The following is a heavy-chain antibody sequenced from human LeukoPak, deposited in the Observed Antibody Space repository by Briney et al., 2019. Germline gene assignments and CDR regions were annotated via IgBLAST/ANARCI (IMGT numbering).Heavy chain of an antibody. CDR2: ISDYNGNT. D-gene: IGHD1-26*01. CDR3: ARDSGSYSSLDY. CDR1: GYTFTSYG. V-gene: IGHV1-18*01. Sequence: ASVKVSCKGSGYTFTSYGIGWVRQAPGKGLEWVGWISDYNGNTNYAQKLQGRVTMTTDTSTSTAYMALRSLRSDDTAVYYCARDSGSYSSLDYWGQGTLVTVSS. J-gene: IGHJ4*02.